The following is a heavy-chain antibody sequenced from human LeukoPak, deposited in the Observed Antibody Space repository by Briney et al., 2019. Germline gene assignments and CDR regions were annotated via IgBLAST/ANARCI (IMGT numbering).Heavy chain of an antibody. CDR3: AKGSAGAGSYRPFDY. CDR1: GFIFSSAV. D-gene: IGHD3-10*01. J-gene: IGHJ4*02. CDR2: NNSGSGTT. Sequence: GGSLRLSCAASGFIFSSAVMSWVRQAPGKELEWVSANNSGSGTTYAESVKGRFTISRDNSRNTLYLQMNTLRAEDTAVYYCAKGSAGAGSYRPFDYWGQGTLVTVSS. V-gene: IGHV3-23*01.